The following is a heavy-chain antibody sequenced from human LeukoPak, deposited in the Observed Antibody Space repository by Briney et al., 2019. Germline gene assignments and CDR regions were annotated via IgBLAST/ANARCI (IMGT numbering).Heavy chain of an antibody. CDR3: ARVRSGDYSEDAFDL. Sequence: KPGESLKISCKGSGYSFTSYWIGWVRQMPGKGLEWMGIIYPGDSDTRYSPSFQGQVSISADKSIRTAYLQWSSLKASDTAMYYCARVRSGDYSEDAFDLWGQGTMVTVSS. J-gene: IGHJ3*01. D-gene: IGHD1-26*01. CDR1: GYSFTSYW. CDR2: IYPGDSDT. V-gene: IGHV5-51*03.